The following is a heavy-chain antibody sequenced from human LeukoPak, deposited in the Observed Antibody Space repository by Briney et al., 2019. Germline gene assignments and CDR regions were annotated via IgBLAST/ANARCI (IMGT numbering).Heavy chain of an antibody. D-gene: IGHD2-2*02. Sequence: ASVTVFCKASGYTFTGYYMHWVRQAPGQGLEWMGRINPNSGGTNYAQKFQGRVTMTRDTSISTAYMELSSLRSEDTAVYYCARAGCSSTSCYKRAYWFDPWGQGTLVTVSS. CDR1: GYTFTGYY. CDR2: INPNSGGT. V-gene: IGHV1-2*06. J-gene: IGHJ5*02. CDR3: ARAGCSSTSCYKRAYWFDP.